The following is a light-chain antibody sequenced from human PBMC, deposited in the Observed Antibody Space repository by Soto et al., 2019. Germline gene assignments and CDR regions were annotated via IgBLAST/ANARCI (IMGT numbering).Light chain of an antibody. J-gene: IGKJ2*01. Sequence: EIVLTQSPATLSLSPWERATLSCTARQSVSRYLAWFQHKPDQAPRHLIYDASNRATGIPARFSGSGSGTDFTLTIRSLEPEDFAVYYWQQSSNRTYTFGQGTKLEIK. CDR2: DAS. CDR1: QSVSRY. CDR3: QQSSNRTYT. V-gene: IGKV3-11*01.